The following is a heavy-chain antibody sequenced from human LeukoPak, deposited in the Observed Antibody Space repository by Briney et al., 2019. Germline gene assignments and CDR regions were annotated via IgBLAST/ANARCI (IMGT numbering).Heavy chain of an antibody. J-gene: IGHJ4*02. CDR2: IYGNGERT. V-gene: IGHV3-23*01. CDR3: AKDVVPDSGWDLDY. CDR1: GFTFSTYS. D-gene: IGHD6-19*01. Sequence: GGSLRLSCVASGFTFSTYSMTWVRQAPGKGLEWVSSIYGNGERTFYADSVKGRFTIFRDDSKNTLYLEMLGLRPEDTAVYYCAKDVVPDSGWDLDYWGQGTLVTVSS.